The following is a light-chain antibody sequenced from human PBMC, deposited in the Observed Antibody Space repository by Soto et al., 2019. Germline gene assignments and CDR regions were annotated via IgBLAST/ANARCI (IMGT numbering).Light chain of an antibody. Sequence: DIQMTQSPSSLSASIGDRVTITCRASQSITNYLNWYQQTPGKAPKLLIYAASSLQDGVPARFSGSGSGTDFTLTISSLPPEYFATYYCQQSDSSPTFGQGTKVEIK. V-gene: IGKV1-39*01. CDR2: AAS. CDR1: QSITNY. J-gene: IGKJ2*01. CDR3: QQSDSSPT.